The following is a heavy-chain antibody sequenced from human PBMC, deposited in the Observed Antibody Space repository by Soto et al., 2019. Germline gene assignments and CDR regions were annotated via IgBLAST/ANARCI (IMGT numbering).Heavy chain of an antibody. CDR1: WFTVSSNY. V-gene: IGHV3-53*01. D-gene: IGHD3-9*01. CDR3: ARQGYDILTGYPWSGMDV. CDR2: IYSGGST. J-gene: IGHJ6*02. Sequence: GGSLRLSCAASWFTVSSNYMSWVRQAPGKGLEWVSVIYSGGSTYYADSVKGRFTISRDNSKNTLYLQMNSLRAEDTAVYYCARQGYDILTGYPWSGMDVWGQGTTVTVSS.